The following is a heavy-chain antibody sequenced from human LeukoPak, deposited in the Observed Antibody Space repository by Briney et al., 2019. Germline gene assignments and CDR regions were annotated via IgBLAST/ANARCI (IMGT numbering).Heavy chain of an antibody. CDR3: ARAGSVTSPVDY. J-gene: IGHJ4*02. D-gene: IGHD2-21*02. V-gene: IGHV3-48*03. CDR1: GFTFSSYE. Sequence: PGGSLRLSCAASGFTFSSYEMNWVRQAPGKGLEWLSYISSSGSTIYYADSVKGRFTISRDNSKNSLYLQMNSLTAEDTAVYYCARAGSVTSPVDYWGRGTLVFVSS. CDR2: ISSSGSTI.